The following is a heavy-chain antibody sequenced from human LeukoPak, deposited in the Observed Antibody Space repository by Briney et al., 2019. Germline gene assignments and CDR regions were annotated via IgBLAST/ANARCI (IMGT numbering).Heavy chain of an antibody. CDR1: GYTFIDYF. V-gene: IGHV1-2*02. J-gene: IGHJ3*02. CDR3: ARAVSGTLGGAFDI. D-gene: IGHD1-7*01. Sequence: ASLKVSCKASGYTFIDYFIHWMRQTPGQGLELLGWINPNSGVTRYSQKFQDRVTITRDTAAYMELSSLTSDDTAVYYCARAVSGTLGGAFDIWGQGTAVPVSS. CDR2: INPNSGVT.